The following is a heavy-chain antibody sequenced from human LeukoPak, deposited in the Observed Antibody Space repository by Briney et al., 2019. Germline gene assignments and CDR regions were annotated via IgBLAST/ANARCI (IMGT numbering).Heavy chain of an antibody. CDR3: AKDPYYYGSGNADY. CDR2: ISGSGGST. CDR1: GFTFSSYS. V-gene: IGHV3-23*01. D-gene: IGHD3-10*01. Sequence: GGSLRLSCAASGFTFSSYSMNWVRQAPGKGLEWVSAISGSGGSTYYADSVKGRFTISRDNSKNTLYLQMNSLRAEDTAVYYCAKDPYYYGSGNADYWGQGTLVTVSS. J-gene: IGHJ4*02.